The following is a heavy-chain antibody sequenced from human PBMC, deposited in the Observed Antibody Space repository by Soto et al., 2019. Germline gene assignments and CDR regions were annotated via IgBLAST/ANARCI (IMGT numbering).Heavy chain of an antibody. CDR1: GYTFTSYS. J-gene: IGHJ6*03. CDR3: ARDFIVATYYYMDV. Sequence: ASVKVSCKTSGYTFTSYSFTWMRQAPGQGLEWMGWVSSDNGKTNYAQKFRGRVTMTTDTSTSTVYMELSSLTSEDTAVYYCARDFIVATYYYMDVWGKGTTVTVSS. V-gene: IGHV1-18*01. CDR2: VSSDNGKT. D-gene: IGHD5-12*01.